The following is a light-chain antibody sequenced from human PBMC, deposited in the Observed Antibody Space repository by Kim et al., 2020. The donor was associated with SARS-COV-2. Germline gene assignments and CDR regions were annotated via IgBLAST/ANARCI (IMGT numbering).Light chain of an antibody. CDR1: SGSIAASY. J-gene: IGLJ2*01. V-gene: IGLV6-57*03. Sequence: GQTETVSQTRTSGSIAASYVECYQQRPGGAPTLVIYEDDQRPSGVSDRFSGSIDNSSNSASLTISGLKTEDEADYYCQSYNRRNVVFGGGTQLTVL. CDR3: QSYNRRNVV. CDR2: EDD.